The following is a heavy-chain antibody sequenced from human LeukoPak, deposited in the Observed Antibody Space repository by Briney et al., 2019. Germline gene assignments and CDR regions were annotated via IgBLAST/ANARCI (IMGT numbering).Heavy chain of an antibody. CDR3: ARHKDSSTKSWAWFDP. CDR1: GGSISSSSYY. Sequence: SETLCVTCTDPGGSISSSSYYCGWVRQSPGKGLEWLGTIFFTRSTYYNPSLTSQLTISVDTSKNQFYLGLRSVPAADTAVYYCARHKDSSTKSWAWFDPWSQGTLVTVSS. CDR2: IFFTRST. V-gene: IGHV4-39*01. J-gene: IGHJ5*02. D-gene: IGHD6-13*01.